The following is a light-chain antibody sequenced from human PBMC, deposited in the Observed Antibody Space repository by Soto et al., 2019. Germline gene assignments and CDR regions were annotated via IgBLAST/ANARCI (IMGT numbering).Light chain of an antibody. CDR1: QSVSSN. CDR2: GAS. Sequence: EIVLTQSPGTLSLAPGERATLSCRSIQSVSSNLSWYQQKPGHAPRLLIYGASPRATGIPARFSGSGSGTQFTLTISRLEPEDFAVYYCQQYGSSPPRTFGQGTKVDIK. J-gene: IGKJ1*01. CDR3: QQYGSSPPRT. V-gene: IGKV3-20*01.